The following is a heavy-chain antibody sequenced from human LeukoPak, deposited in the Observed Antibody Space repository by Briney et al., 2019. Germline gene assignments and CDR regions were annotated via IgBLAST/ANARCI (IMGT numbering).Heavy chain of an antibody. D-gene: IGHD6-19*01. CDR1: GYTFTSYD. V-gene: IGHV1-8*01. CDR2: MNPNSGNT. Sequence: GVSVKVSCKASGYTFTSYDINWVRQATGQGLEWMGWMNPNSGNTGYAQKFQGRVTMTRNTSISTAYMELSSLRSEDTAVYYCARLHSSGWYGGDAFDIWGQGTMVTVSS. J-gene: IGHJ3*02. CDR3: ARLHSSGWYGGDAFDI.